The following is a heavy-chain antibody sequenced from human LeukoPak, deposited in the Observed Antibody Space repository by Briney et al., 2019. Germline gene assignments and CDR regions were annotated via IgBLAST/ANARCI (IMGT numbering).Heavy chain of an antibody. CDR3: ARGPDPYCGGDCYVGDY. V-gene: IGHV1-18*01. CDR1: GYTFTSYG. D-gene: IGHD2-21*02. J-gene: IGHJ4*02. Sequence: ASVKVSCKASGYTFTSYGISWVRQAPGQGLEWMGWISAYNGNTNYAQKLQGRVTMTTDTFTSTAYMELRSLRSDDTAVYYCARGPDPYCGGDCYVGDYWGQGTLVTVSS. CDR2: ISAYNGNT.